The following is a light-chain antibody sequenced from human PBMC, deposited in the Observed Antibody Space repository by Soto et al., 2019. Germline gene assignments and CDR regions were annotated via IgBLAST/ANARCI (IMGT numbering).Light chain of an antibody. J-gene: IGLJ2*01. CDR3: QVWDSSSDHVV. CDR1: NTGSKS. Sequence: SYELTQPPSVSVAPGQTARITCGGNNTGSKSVHWYQQKPGQAPVLGVYDDSDRPSGIPERFSGSNAGNTATLTISRVEAGDEADYYCQVWDSSSDHVVFGGETKRTVL. V-gene: IGLV3-21*02. CDR2: DDS.